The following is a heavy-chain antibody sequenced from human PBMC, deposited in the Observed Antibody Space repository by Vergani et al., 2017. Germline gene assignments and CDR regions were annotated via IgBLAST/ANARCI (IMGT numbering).Heavy chain of an antibody. D-gene: IGHD2-2*01. J-gene: IGHJ1*01. CDR2: INPSGGST. CDR1: GYTFTGYY. CDR3: ARGGHYCSSTSCDEYFQH. Sequence: QVQLVQSGAEVKKPGASVKVSCKASGYTFTGYYMHWVRQAPGQGLEWMGIINPSGGSTSYAQKFQGRVTMTRDTSTSTVYMELSSLRSEDTAVYYCARGGHYCSSTSCDEYFQHWGQGTLVTVSS. V-gene: IGHV1-46*01.